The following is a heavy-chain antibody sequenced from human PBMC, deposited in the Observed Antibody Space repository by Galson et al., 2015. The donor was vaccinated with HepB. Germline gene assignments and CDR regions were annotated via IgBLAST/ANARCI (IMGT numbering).Heavy chain of an antibody. Sequence: SLRLSCATSGFTFSAFAMHWVRQAPGKGPEWVAGISYDGRKEYYADSVKGRSTISRDNVENTMYLQMDSLRPEDTAVYYCARDFRFLEWESHQYDAFDIWGQGTMVTVSS. J-gene: IGHJ3*02. D-gene: IGHD3-3*01. CDR1: GFTFSAFA. CDR2: ISYDGRKE. V-gene: IGHV3-30*04. CDR3: ARDFRFLEWESHQYDAFDI.